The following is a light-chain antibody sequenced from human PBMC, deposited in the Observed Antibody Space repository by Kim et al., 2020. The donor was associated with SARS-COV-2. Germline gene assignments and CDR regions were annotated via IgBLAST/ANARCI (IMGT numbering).Light chain of an antibody. Sequence: SPGERAHLSCRASQSVSSSYFAWYQQKPGHAPRLLIYGASSRATGIPDRFSGSGSGTDFTLTISRLEPEDFAVYYCQQYGSSPPYTFGQGTKLEI. CDR1: QSVSSSY. J-gene: IGKJ2*01. V-gene: IGKV3-20*01. CDR3: QQYGSSPPYT. CDR2: GAS.